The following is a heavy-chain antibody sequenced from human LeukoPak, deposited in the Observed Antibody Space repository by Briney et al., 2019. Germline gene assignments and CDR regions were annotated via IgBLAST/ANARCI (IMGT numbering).Heavy chain of an antibody. V-gene: IGHV3-21*01. CDR1: GFTFSSYS. D-gene: IGHD3-10*01. CDR3: ARGARPNYYGSGNDAFDI. J-gene: IGHJ3*02. Sequence: PGGSLRLSCAASGFTFSSYSMNWVRQAPGKGLEWVSSISSSSSYIYYADSVKGRFTISRDNAKNSLYLQMNSLRAEDTAVYYCARGARPNYYGSGNDAFDIWGQGTMVTVSS. CDR2: ISSSSSYI.